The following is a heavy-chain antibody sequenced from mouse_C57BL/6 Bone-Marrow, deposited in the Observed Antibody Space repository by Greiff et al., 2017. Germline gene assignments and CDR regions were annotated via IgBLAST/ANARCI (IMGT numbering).Heavy chain of an antibody. V-gene: IGHV1-81*01. CDR1: GYTFTSYG. J-gene: IGHJ2*01. D-gene: IGHD2-4*01. CDR3: ARRRVYYDYSYFDY. Sequence: VQLKQSGAELARPGASVKLSCKASGYTFTSYGISWVKQRTGQGLEWIGEIYPRSGNTYYNEKFKGKATLTADKSSSTAYMELRSLTSEDSAVYFCARRRVYYDYSYFDYWGQGTTLTVSS. CDR2: IYPRSGNT.